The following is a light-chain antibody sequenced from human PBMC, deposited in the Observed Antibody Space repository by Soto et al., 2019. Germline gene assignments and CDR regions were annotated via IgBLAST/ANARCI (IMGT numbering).Light chain of an antibody. J-gene: IGKJ2*01. CDR2: KAS. V-gene: IGKV1-5*03. CDR1: QSINTW. CDR3: QQYNSHSSYT. Sequence: DIQVTQSPSTLSASVGDRVTITCRASQSINTWLAWYQQKPGKAPKLLIYKASSLGRGVPSRFSGSGSGTDFTLTISSLQPDDFAIYYCQQYNSHSSYTFGQGTKLEIK.